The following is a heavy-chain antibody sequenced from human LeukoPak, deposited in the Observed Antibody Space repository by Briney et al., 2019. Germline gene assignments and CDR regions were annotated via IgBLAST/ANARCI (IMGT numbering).Heavy chain of an antibody. CDR2: ISSGTSYI. Sequence: PGGSLRLSCAASGFTFNTYTMNWVRQAPGKGLEWVSSISSGTSYIYYADSVKGRFTISRDNAKNSLYLQMNSLRAEDTAVYYCAKSGLNRFDYWGQGTLVTVSS. D-gene: IGHD2-15*01. V-gene: IGHV3-21*04. CDR3: AKSGLNRFDY. J-gene: IGHJ4*02. CDR1: GFTFNTYT.